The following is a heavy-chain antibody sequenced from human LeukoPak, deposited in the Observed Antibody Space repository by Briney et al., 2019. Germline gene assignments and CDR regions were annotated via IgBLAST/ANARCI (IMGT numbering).Heavy chain of an antibody. CDR1: GFTFSAYW. CDR2: IRRDSSES. Sequence: GGSLRLSCAASGFTFSAYWMTWVRQPPGKGLERVANIRRDSSESYYVDSVKGRFTISRDNAKNTVYLQMSSLRAEDTAVYYCAREGVFCVRNCLSNSGARFDPWGQGTLVTVSS. CDR3: AREGVFCVRNCLSNSGARFDP. V-gene: IGHV3-7*01. J-gene: IGHJ5*02. D-gene: IGHD2/OR15-2a*01.